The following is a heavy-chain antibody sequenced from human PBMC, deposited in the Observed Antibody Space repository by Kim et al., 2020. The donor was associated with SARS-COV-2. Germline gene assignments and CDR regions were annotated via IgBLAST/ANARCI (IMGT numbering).Heavy chain of an antibody. D-gene: IGHD3-10*01. CDR3: AREGSGESESGALLWFREVIPLDYYYYYMDV. CDR2: TYYRSKWYN. Sequence: SQTLSLTCAISGDSVSSNSAAWNWIRQSPSRGLEWLGRTYYRSKWYNDYAVSVKSRITINPDTSKNQFSLQLNSVTPEDTAVYYCAREGSGESESGALLWFREVIPLDYYYYYMDVWGKGTTVTVSS. V-gene: IGHV6-1*01. CDR1: GDSVSSNSAA. J-gene: IGHJ6*03.